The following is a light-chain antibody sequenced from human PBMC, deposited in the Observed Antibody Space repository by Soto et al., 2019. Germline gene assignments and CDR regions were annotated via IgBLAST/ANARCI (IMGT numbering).Light chain of an antibody. CDR3: QQFNSYPIT. V-gene: IGKV1-5*01. J-gene: IGKJ5*01. CDR1: QSISRW. CDR2: EAS. Sequence: DIQMTPSPATLSASVGDRVTITCRASQSISRWLTWYQQKPGKAPKLLIYEASSLESGVPSRFSGSAAGTEFTPTTGGLPPDDFATYFCQQFNSYPITFGPGPSLQ.